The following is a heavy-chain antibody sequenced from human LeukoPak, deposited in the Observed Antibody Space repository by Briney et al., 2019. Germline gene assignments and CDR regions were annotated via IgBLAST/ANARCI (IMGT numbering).Heavy chain of an antibody. Sequence: GGSLRLSCAASGFTFSSYAMHWVRQAPGKGLEWVAVISYDGSNKYYADSVKGRFTISRDNSKNTLYLQMNSLRAEDTAVYYCAREKGYCSGGSCYGYYYYGMDVWGQGTTVTVSS. CDR1: GFTFSSYA. V-gene: IGHV3-30-3*01. CDR2: ISYDGSNK. D-gene: IGHD2-15*01. CDR3: AREKGYCSGGSCYGYYYYGMDV. J-gene: IGHJ6*02.